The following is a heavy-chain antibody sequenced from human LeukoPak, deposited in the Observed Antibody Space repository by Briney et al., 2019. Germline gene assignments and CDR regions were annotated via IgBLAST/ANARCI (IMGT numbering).Heavy chain of an antibody. CDR2: INQGGSEK. Sequence: GGSLRLSCAASGFTFSTSWMSWVRQAPGRGLEWLANINQGGSEKYYVDSVRGRFTISRDNAENSLFLQMNSLRAEDTAVYYCARALIDSGWFDPWGRGTLVTVSS. D-gene: IGHD3-22*01. CDR1: GFTFSTSW. V-gene: IGHV3-7*02. J-gene: IGHJ5*02. CDR3: ARALIDSGWFDP.